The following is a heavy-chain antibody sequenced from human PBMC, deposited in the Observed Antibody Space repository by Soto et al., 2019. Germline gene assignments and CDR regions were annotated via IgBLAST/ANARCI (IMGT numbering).Heavy chain of an antibody. CDR1: GYTFTGYY. Sequence: ASVKVSCKASGYTFTGYYMHWVRQAPGQGLEWMGWINPNSGGTNYAQKFQGWVTMTRDTSISTAYMELSRLRSDDTAVYYCARALLGCSSTSCHDTKFNPWRQGTLVTVSS. CDR3: ARALLGCSSTSCHDTKFNP. J-gene: IGHJ5*02. CDR2: INPNSGGT. V-gene: IGHV1-2*04. D-gene: IGHD2-2*01.